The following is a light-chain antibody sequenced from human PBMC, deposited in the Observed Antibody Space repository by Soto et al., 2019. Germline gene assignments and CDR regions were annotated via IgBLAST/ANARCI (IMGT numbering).Light chain of an antibody. CDR1: QSVSNTY. CDR3: QAYGSSRT. Sequence: EVVLTQSPGTLSLSPRERATLSCRASQSVSNTYLAWYQQKPGQAPRLVIYEASRRATGIPDRFSGSGSGTDFTLTITRLEPDDFAVYYCQAYGSSRTFGQGTKVEIK. J-gene: IGKJ1*01. CDR2: EAS. V-gene: IGKV3-20*01.